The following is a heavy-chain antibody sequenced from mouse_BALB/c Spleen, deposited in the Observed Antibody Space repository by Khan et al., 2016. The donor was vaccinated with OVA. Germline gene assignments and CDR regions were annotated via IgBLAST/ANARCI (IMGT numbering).Heavy chain of an antibody. J-gene: IGHJ1*01. CDR3: ARPSYDPRDFEV. Sequence: VQLQQSGAELVKPGASVKLSCTASGFNIKDTYLHWVKQRPEQGLEWIGRIAPANGNTQYDPKFQGKATLISDTSSNTAYLQLNSLTSEDTAVYYCARPSYDPRDFEVWGAGTTVTVSS. V-gene: IGHV14-3*02. D-gene: IGHD2-3*01. CDR2: IAPANGNT. CDR1: GFNIKDTY.